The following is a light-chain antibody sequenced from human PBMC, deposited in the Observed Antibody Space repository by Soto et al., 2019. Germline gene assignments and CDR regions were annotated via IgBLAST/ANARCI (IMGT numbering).Light chain of an antibody. CDR2: VDN. J-gene: IGLJ3*02. CDR1: SSNIGAGYD. V-gene: IGLV1-40*01. Sequence: QSVLTQPPSVSGAPGQRVTISCTGSSSNIGAGYDVHWYQQLPGTAPKLLIYVDNQRPSGVPDRFSGSRSGNTASLVISGLQSEDEAAYFCSTWDDSVVKGSILFGGGTQLTVL. CDR3: STWDDSVVKGSIL.